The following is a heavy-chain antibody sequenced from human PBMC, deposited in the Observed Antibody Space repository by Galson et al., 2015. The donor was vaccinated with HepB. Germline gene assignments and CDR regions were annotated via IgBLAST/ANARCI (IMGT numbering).Heavy chain of an antibody. CDR2: ISAYNGNT. CDR1: GYTFTSYG. D-gene: IGHD2-2*01. V-gene: IGHV1-18*04. Sequence: SCKASGYTFTSYGISWVRQAPGQGLEWMGWISAYNGNTNYAQRLQGRVTMTTDTSTTTAYMELRSLRSDDTAVYYCARDSAVVPAANDYYSYGMDVWGQGTTVTVSS. CDR3: ARDSAVVPAANDYYSYGMDV. J-gene: IGHJ6*02.